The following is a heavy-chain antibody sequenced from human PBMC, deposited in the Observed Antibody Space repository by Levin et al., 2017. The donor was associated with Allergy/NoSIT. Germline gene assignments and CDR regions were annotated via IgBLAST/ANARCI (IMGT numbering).Heavy chain of an antibody. D-gene: IGHD3-9*01. CDR2: IRSKAGGGTR. J-gene: IGHJ4*02. V-gene: IGHV3-15*01. Sequence: GESLKISCAASGLSFTNTWFNWVRQAPGKGLEWVASIRSKAGGGTRNYATPVKGRFTISRDDSKNTLYLQMDSLNTDDTAVYYCTTNGLQYFSDYWGQGTLVTVSS. CDR1: GLSFTNTW. CDR3: TTNGLQYFSDY.